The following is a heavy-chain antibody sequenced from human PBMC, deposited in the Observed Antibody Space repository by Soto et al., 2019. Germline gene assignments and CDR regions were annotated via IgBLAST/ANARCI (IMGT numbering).Heavy chain of an antibody. D-gene: IGHD2-15*01. CDR2: ISYDGSNK. J-gene: IGHJ4*02. CDR3: ARPQGVVVAASSFAY. Sequence: PGGSLRLSCAASGFTFSSYAMHWVRQAPGKGLEWVAVISYDGSNKYYADSVKGRFTISRDNSKNTLYLQMNSLRAEDTAVYYCARPQGVVVAASSFAYWGQGTLVTVSS. V-gene: IGHV3-30-3*01. CDR1: GFTFSSYA.